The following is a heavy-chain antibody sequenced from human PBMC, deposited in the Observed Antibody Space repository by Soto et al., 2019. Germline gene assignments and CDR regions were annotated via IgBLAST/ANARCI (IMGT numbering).Heavy chain of an antibody. Sequence: QVQLVQSGAEVKKPGSSVKVSCKASGGTFSSYAISWVRQAPGQGLEWMGGIIPSFGTANYAQKFQGRVTITADKSTSTAYMELSSLRSEDTAVYYCASSEPRDRMGAGYSSSSGVDDWGQGTLVTVSS. V-gene: IGHV1-69*06. J-gene: IGHJ4*02. CDR2: IIPSFGTA. CDR3: ASSEPRDRMGAGYSSSSGVDD. CDR1: GGTFSSYA. D-gene: IGHD6-6*01.